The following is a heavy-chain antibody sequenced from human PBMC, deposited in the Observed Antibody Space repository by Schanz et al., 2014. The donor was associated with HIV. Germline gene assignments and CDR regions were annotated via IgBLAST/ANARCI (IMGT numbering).Heavy chain of an antibody. CDR1: GFTFRHAW. J-gene: IGHJ6*02. D-gene: IGHD3-3*01. CDR3: TTRRVLGVNLDV. CDR2: IKSKTDGETT. V-gene: IGHV3-15*01. Sequence: EVQLVQSGGGLVKPGGSLRISCAASGFTFRHAWMSGVRQAPGKGLEWVGLIKSKTDGETTDYAAPVKGRFTISRDDSKTTLFLQMNSLKSEDTAVYYCTTRRVLGVNLDVWGQGTTVTVSS.